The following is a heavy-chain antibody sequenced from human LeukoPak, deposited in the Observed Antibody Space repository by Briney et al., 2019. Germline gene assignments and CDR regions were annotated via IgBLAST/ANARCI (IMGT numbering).Heavy chain of an antibody. CDR2: IIPIFGTA. CDR1: GGTFSSYA. V-gene: IGHV1-69*13. D-gene: IGHD1-14*01. Sequence: SVKVSCKASGGTFSSYAISWVRQAPGQGLEWMGGIIPIFGTANYAQKFQGRVTITADESTSTAYMELSRLRSEDTAVYYCARPTDRPSRYYGMDVWAQGTTVTVSS. CDR3: ARPTDRPSRYYGMDV. J-gene: IGHJ6*02.